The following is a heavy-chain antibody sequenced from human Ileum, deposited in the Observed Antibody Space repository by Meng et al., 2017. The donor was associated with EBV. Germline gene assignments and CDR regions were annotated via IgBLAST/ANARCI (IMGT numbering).Heavy chain of an antibody. CDR3: GRDQGRELINH. V-gene: IGHV4-4*02. D-gene: IGHD1-7*01. Sequence: QGHLQGAGPGWVKPSGTLSPTCTVSGDSISSDIWWSWVRQPPGKGLEWIGEVYHRGDTNYNPSLKSRVDISVDKSKNQFYLSLFSVTAADTAVYYCGRDQGRELINHWGQGTLVTVSS. J-gene: IGHJ4*02. CDR2: VYHRGDT. CDR1: GDSISSDIW.